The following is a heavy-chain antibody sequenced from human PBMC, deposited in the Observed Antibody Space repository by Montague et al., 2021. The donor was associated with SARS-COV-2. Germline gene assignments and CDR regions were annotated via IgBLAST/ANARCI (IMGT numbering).Heavy chain of an antibody. Sequence: SETLSLTCTVSGGSISSYYWSWIRQPPGKGLEWIGYINYSGSTNYNPSPKSRGTISVDTSKNQFSLKLSSVTAADTAVYYCARAYYDILTGYYNRGAFDIWGRGTLVTVSS. D-gene: IGHD3-9*01. V-gene: IGHV4-59*12. CDR3: ARAYYDILTGYYNRGAFDI. CDR2: INYSGST. J-gene: IGHJ3*02. CDR1: GGSISSYY.